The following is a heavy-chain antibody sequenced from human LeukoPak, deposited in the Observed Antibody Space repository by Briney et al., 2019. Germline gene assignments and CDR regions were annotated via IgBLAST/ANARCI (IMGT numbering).Heavy chain of an antibody. CDR2: IYYSGST. D-gene: IGHD3-16*02. V-gene: IGHV4-39*07. J-gene: IGHJ6*03. CDR3: ARDSLRAGYYYYYMDV. CDR1: GGSISSSSYY. Sequence: PSETLSLTCTVSGGSISSSSYYWGWIRQPPGKGLEWIGSIYYSGSTYYNPSLKSRVTISVDTSKNQFSLKLSSVTAADTAVYYCARDSLRAGYYYYYMDVWGKGTTVTISS.